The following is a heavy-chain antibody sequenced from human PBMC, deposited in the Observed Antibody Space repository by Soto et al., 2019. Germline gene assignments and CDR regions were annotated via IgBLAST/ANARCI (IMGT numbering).Heavy chain of an antibody. D-gene: IGHD6-13*01. CDR2: ISSSSSTI. CDR3: VTKGIAAADINLLFDY. CDR1: GFTFSSYS. Sequence: GGSLRLSCAASGFTFSSYSMNWVRQAPGKGLEWVSYISSSSSTIYYADSVKGRFTISRDNAKNSLYLQMNSLRAEDTAVYYCVTKGIAAADINLLFDYWGQGTLVTVSS. J-gene: IGHJ4*02. V-gene: IGHV3-48*01.